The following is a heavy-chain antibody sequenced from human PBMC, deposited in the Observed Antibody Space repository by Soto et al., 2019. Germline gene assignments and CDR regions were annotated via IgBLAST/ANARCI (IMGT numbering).Heavy chain of an antibody. D-gene: IGHD2-2*01. CDR2: ISKDSGRAT. J-gene: IGHJ4*02. CDR3: AVGRGFCISTSCPASDYFDY. Sequence: GGSLRLSCAASGFIFRDWFMSWIRQAPGKGLEWISYISKDSGRATRYADSVKGRFTISRDNAKNSLFLQMNNLTVEDTAVYYCAVGRGFCISTSCPASDYFDYWGQGTLVPVSS. CDR1: GFIFRDWF. V-gene: IGHV3-11*01.